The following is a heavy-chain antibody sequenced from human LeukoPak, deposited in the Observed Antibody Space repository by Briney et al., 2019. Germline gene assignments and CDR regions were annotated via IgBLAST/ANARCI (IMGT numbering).Heavy chain of an antibody. CDR3: AKYYRESSGASPLDY. Sequence: PGGSLRLSCVASGFSFSNYGMHWVRQAPGKGLEWVAFIRYDGSNKHYADSVKGRFTISRDNSKNTLYLQMNSLRVEDTAVYYCAKYYRESSGASPLDYWGQGTRVTVSS. J-gene: IGHJ4*02. CDR1: GFSFSNYG. V-gene: IGHV3-30*02. D-gene: IGHD3-22*01. CDR2: IRYDGSNK.